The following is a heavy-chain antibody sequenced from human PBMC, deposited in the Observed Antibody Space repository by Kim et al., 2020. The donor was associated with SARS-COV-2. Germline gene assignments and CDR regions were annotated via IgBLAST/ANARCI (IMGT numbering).Heavy chain of an antibody. CDR3: ARDSHLLGGPFDY. V-gene: IGHV1-18*01. J-gene: IGHJ4*02. D-gene: IGHD3-16*01. Sequence: NAAQKLQGRVTMTTDTSTSTAYMELRSLRPDDTAVYYCARDSHLLGGPFDYWGQGTLVTVSS.